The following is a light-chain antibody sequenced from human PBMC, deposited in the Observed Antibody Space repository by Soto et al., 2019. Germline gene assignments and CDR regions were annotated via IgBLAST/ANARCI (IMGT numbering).Light chain of an antibody. CDR2: YDS. V-gene: IGLV3-21*04. J-gene: IGLJ2*01. CDR3: QVWDSDSDHVV. CDR1: NIGSKS. Sequence: SYELTQPPSVSVAPGKTAKITCGGNNIGSKSVHWYQQRPRLAPVLVIYYDSDRPSGIPERFSGSNSGNTATLTISRVEAGDEADYYCQVWDSDSDHVVFGGGTKLTVL.